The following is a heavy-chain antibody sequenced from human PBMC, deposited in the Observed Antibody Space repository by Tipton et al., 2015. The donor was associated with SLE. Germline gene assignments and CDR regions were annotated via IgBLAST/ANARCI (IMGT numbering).Heavy chain of an antibody. V-gene: IGHV4-31*03. D-gene: IGHD3-10*01. CDR1: GDSISSGGYY. CDR3: ARVGWDLLWFGEYQPHNWFDP. Sequence: TLSLTYTVSGDSISSGGYYWSWIRQHPGKGLEWIGYIYYSGSTYYNPSLKSRVTISVDTSKNQFSLKLSSVTAADTAVHYCARVGWDLLWFGEYQPHNWFDPWGQGTLVTVSS. CDR2: IYYSGST. J-gene: IGHJ5*02.